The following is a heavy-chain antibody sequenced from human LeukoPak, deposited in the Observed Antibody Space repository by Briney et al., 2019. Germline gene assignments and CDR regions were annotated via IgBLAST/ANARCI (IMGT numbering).Heavy chain of an antibody. Sequence: GGSLRLSCVGSRLRFSNYAMKWVRQAPGKGLEWVANIKQDGSEKYYVDSVKGRFTISRDNAKNSLYLQMNSLRAEDTAVYYCARVLSRDWFDPWGQGTLVTVSS. CDR2: IKQDGSEK. CDR1: RLRFSNYA. V-gene: IGHV3-7*01. J-gene: IGHJ5*02. CDR3: ARVLSRDWFDP.